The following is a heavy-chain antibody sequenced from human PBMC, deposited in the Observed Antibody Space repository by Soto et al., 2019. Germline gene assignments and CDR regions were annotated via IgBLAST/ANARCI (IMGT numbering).Heavy chain of an antibody. D-gene: IGHD3-10*01. CDR1: GGSFSGYY. J-gene: IGHJ6*02. V-gene: IGHV4-34*01. Sequence: QVQLQQWGAGLLKPSETLSLTCAVYGGSFSGYYWSWIRQPPGKGLEWIGEINHSGSTNYNPSLKSRVTISVDTSKNQFSLKLSSVTAADTAVYYCATTRMVRGVTTYYYGMDVWGQGTTVTVSS. CDR2: INHSGST. CDR3: ATTRMVRGVTTYYYGMDV.